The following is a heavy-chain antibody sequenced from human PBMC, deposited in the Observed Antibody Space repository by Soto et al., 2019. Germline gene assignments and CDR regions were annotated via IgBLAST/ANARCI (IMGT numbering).Heavy chain of an antibody. CDR2: IYYSGST. CDR1: GGSISSYY. V-gene: IGHV4-59*08. CDR3: ARHGCSSTSCPFQH. D-gene: IGHD2-2*01. J-gene: IGHJ1*01. Sequence: PSETLSLTCTVSGGSISSYYWSWIRQPPGKGLEWIGYIYYSGSTNYNPSLKSRVTISVDTSKNQFSLKLSSVTAADTAVYYCARHGCSSTSCPFQHWGQGTLVTVSS.